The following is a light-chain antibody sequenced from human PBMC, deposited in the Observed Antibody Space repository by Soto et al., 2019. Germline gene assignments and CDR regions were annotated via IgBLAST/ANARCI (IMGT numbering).Light chain of an antibody. CDR3: LQDYNYPLT. Sequence: ALQMTQSPSSLSASVGDRVTITCRASQGIRHYLGWYQQKPGKAPKLLIYAASSLQSGVPSRFSVSGSGTDFTLTISSLQPEDFATYYCLQDYNYPLTFGGGTKVEIK. V-gene: IGKV1-6*01. J-gene: IGKJ4*01. CDR1: QGIRHY. CDR2: AAS.